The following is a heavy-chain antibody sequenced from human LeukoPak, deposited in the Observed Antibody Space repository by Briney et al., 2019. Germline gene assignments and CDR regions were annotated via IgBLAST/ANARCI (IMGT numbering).Heavy chain of an antibody. CDR3: ARAWIPEVRATAGGYYYYGMDV. CDR2: IIPILGIA. CDR1: GGTFSSYT. J-gene: IGHJ6*02. D-gene: IGHD1-26*01. V-gene: IGHV1-69*02. Sequence: GASVKVSCKASGGTFSSYTISWVRQAPGQGLEWMGRIIPILGIANYAQKFQGRVTITADKSTSTAYMELSSLRSEDTAVYYCARAWIPEVRATAGGYYYYGMDVWGQGTTVTVSS.